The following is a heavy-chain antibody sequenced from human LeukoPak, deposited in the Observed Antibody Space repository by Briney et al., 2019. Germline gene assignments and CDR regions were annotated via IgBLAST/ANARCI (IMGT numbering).Heavy chain of an antibody. J-gene: IGHJ3*02. CDR1: GFTFDDYA. D-gene: IGHD3-16*01. V-gene: IGHV3-43*02. CDR3: AKDLGSLYDAFHM. CDR2: ISGDGGSA. Sequence: GGSLRLSCAASGFTFDDYAMDWVRQAPGKGLEWVSLISGDGGSAFYADSVKGRFTISRDNSKNSLYLQMNSLRTEDTALYYCAKDLGSLYDAFHMGGQGTMATVSS.